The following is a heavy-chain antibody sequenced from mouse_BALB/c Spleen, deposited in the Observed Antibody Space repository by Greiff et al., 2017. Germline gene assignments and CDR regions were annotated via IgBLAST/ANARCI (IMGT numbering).Heavy chain of an antibody. CDR2: IDPDNGNT. J-gene: IGHJ4*01. CDR3: ARFTINDSYSHYAMGY. D-gene: IGHD2-3*01. V-gene: IGHV14-1*02. Sequence: EVQLVEPGAELVRPGALVMLSCKASGFNIKDYYMHWVKQRPEQGLEWIGWIDPDNGNTKYDPKFQGKASITADTASNTAYLQLISLTSEDTAVYFCARFTINDSYSHYAMGYWGQGTSVTVSS. CDR1: GFNIKDYY.